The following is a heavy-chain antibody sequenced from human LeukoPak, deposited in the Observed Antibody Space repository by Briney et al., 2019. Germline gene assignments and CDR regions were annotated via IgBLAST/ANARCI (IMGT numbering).Heavy chain of an antibody. CDR2: ISVSGGGT. J-gene: IGHJ4*02. CDR1: GFTFSAHS. V-gene: IGHV3-23*01. Sequence: GGSLRLSCVASGFTFSAHSMTWVRQAPGKGLDWVSSISVSGGGTYYADSVRGRFTISGDNSKNTLYLHMNSLRAEDTAVYYCVKDWRDESNCGGDCLQYWGQGTLVTVSS. CDR3: VKDWRDESNCGGDCLQY. D-gene: IGHD2-21*02.